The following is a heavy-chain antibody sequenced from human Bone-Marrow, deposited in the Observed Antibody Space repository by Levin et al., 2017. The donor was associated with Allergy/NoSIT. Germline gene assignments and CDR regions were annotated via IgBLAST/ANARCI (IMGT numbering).Heavy chain of an antibody. J-gene: IGHJ6*03. D-gene: IGHD3-16*01. V-gene: IGHV1-69*13. CDR2: IILIYGTA. CDR1: GGTFSSFA. Sequence: ASVKVSCKASGGTFSSFAISWVRQAPGQGLEWMGGIILIYGTANYAQKFQGRVTITADESTSTVSMELRGLRSEDTAVYYCAQTGRGDYDYGYSYYHLDVWGKGTTVIVSS. CDR3: AQTGRGDYDYGYSYYHLDV.